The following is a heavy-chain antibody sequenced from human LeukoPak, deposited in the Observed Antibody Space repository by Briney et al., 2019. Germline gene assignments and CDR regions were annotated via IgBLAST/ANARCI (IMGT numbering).Heavy chain of an antibody. Sequence: GGSLRLSCEVSGFTFSSYWMHWVRQAPGKGLVWVSHIKTDGSTTAYADSVKGRFTISRDNAKNSLYLQMDSLRVEDTAFYYCAKDNRRHYTSGPNPDSLHWGQGALVTVSS. J-gene: IGHJ4*02. D-gene: IGHD6-19*01. CDR3: AKDNRRHYTSGPNPDSLH. V-gene: IGHV3-74*01. CDR2: IKTDGSTT. CDR1: GFTFSSYW.